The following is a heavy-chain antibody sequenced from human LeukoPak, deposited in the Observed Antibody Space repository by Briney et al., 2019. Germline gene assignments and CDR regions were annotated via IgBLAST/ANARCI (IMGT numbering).Heavy chain of an antibody. V-gene: IGHV3-30*09. D-gene: IGHD4-11*01. CDR3: ATVTKVDLNY. J-gene: IGHJ4*02. CDR2: VSVEGIGR. CDR1: GFTFSSYT. Sequence: HPGGSLRLSCAASGFTFSSYTFYWFRQAPGKGLEWVASVSVEGIGRYFPGSVEGRFAISRDDSTKSVFLQMSNLRPEDTAVYFCATVTKVDLNYWGQGTLVTVSS.